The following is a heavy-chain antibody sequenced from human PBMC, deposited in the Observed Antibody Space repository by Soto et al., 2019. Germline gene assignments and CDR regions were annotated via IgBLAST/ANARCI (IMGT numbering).Heavy chain of an antibody. V-gene: IGHV3-30-3*01. CDR3: ARDFPVRTYCSSTSCYGGYYYYYGMDV. CDR2: ISYDGSNK. Sequence: GSLRLSCAASGFTFSSYAMHWVRQAPGKGLEWVAVISYDGSNKYYADSVKGRFTISRDNSKNTLYLQMNSLRAEDTAVYYCARDFPVRTYCSSTSCYGGYYYYYGMDVWGQGTTVTVSS. CDR1: GFTFSSYA. D-gene: IGHD2-2*01. J-gene: IGHJ6*02.